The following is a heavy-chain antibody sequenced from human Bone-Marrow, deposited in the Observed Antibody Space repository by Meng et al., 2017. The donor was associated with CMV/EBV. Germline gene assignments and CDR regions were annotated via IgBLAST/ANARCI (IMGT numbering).Heavy chain of an antibody. J-gene: IGHJ4*02. D-gene: IGHD5-18*01. CDR1: GFTFSSYA. CDR3: AKVGIQLWFFDY. CDR2: ISGSGGST. V-gene: IGHV3-23*01. Sequence: GGSLRLSCAASGFTFSSYAMNWVRQAPGKGLEWVSGISGSGGSTYYADSVKGRFTISRDNSKNTLYLQMNSLRAEDTAVYYCAKVGIQLWFFDYWGQGTLVTVSS.